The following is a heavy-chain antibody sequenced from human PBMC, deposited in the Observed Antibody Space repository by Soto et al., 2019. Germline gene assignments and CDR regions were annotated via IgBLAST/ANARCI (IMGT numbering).Heavy chain of an antibody. CDR1: GGSISSGGYS. D-gene: IGHD1-26*01. J-gene: IGHJ4*02. CDR2: IYHSGST. CDR3: ARAGVVGATALDY. V-gene: IGHV4-30-2*01. Sequence: QLQLQESGSGLVKPSQTLSLTCAVSGGSISSGGYSWSWIRQPPGKGLEWIGYIYHSGSTYYNPSLKSRGTXSXDXXKNQFSLNLSSVTAADTAVYYCARAGVVGATALDYWGQGTLVTVSS.